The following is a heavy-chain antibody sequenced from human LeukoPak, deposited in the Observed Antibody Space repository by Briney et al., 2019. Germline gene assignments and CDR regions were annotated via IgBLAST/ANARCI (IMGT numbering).Heavy chain of an antibody. CDR1: GYTFTSYY. CDR2: INPSGGST. Sequence: ALAKVSCKASGYTFTSYYTHWVRQAPGQGLEWMGIINPSGGSTSYAQKFQGRVTMTRDTSTSTVYMELSSLRSEDTAVYYCASSSFMATPDYWGQGTLVTVSS. V-gene: IGHV1-46*01. CDR3: ASSSFMATPDY. J-gene: IGHJ4*02. D-gene: IGHD6-6*01.